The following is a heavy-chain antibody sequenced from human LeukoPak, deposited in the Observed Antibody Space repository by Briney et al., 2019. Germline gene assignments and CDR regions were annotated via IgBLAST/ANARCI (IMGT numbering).Heavy chain of an antibody. CDR1: GGSISSYY. Sequence: PSETLSLTCSVSGGSISSYYWSWIRQPPGKRLEWIAYIYYSGSTCYNPSLKSRASISVDTSKNQFSLQLNSVTAADTAVYFCARVPPYNSGYGGFDYWGQGTLVTVSS. D-gene: IGHD5-18*01. V-gene: IGHV4-59*01. CDR2: IYYSGST. CDR3: ARVPPYNSGYGGFDY. J-gene: IGHJ4*02.